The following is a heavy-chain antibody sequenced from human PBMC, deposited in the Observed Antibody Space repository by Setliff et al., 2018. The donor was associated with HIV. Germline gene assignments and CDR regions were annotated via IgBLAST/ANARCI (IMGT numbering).Heavy chain of an antibody. CDR1: GVSITSHY. D-gene: IGHD1-26*01. CDR2: GHHSGHT. J-gene: IGHJ3*01. Sequence: SETLSLTCTVSGVSITSHYWNWIRQSPGKGLEWIGFGHHSGHTRQNPSLASRVTISVDMSKNQFSLKLNSLSTADTAVYYCARWESAQKAFNPWGHGTMVTVSS. CDR3: ARWESAQKAFNP. V-gene: IGHV4-4*09.